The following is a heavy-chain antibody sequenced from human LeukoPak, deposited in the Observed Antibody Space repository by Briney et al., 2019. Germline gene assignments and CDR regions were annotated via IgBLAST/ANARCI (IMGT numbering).Heavy chain of an antibody. CDR3: AREEGSGKGLDY. D-gene: IGHD3-3*01. CDR1: VYTFTSYY. J-gene: IGHJ4*02. V-gene: IGHV1-46*01. CDR2: INPSGGST. Sequence: ASVKVSCKASVYTFTSYYMHWVRQAPGQGLEWMGIINPSGGSTSYAQKFQGRVTMTRDTSTSTVYMELSSLRSEDTAVYYCAREEGSGKGLDYWGQGTLVTVSS.